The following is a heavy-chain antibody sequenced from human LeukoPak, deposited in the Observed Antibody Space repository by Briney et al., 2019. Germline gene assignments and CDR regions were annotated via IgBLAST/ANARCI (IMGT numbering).Heavy chain of an antibody. Sequence: GGSLRLSCEASGFTFSTYGIKWVRQAPGEGLEWVAAISANARSTYYADSVKGRFTISRDNAKNSLYLQMNSLRAEDTAVYYCAELGITMIGGVWGKGTTATISS. D-gene: IGHD3-10*02. V-gene: IGHV3-23*01. CDR2: ISANARST. J-gene: IGHJ6*04. CDR3: AELGITMIGGV. CDR1: GFTFSTYG.